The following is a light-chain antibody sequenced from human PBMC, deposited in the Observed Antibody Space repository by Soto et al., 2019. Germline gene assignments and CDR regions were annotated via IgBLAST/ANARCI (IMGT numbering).Light chain of an antibody. CDR1: SSHIGNNY. CDR2: DAN. J-gene: IGLJ2*01. Sequence: QSVLTQPPAVSAAPGQKVIISCSGSSSHIGNNYVSWYQQLPGTAPRLLIYDANKRPSEIPDRFSGSKSATSATLGITGLQTGDEADYYCGAWDTSLSGVVFGGGTKLTVL. V-gene: IGLV1-51*01. CDR3: GAWDTSLSGVV.